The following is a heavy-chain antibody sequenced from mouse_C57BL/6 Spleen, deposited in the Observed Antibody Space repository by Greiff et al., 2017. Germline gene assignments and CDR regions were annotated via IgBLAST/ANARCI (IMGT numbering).Heavy chain of an antibody. CDR2: IYIGNGYT. Sequence: VQLKESGAELVRPGSSVKMSCKTSGYTFTSYGINWVKQRPGQGLEWIGYIYIGNGYTEYNEKFKGKATLTSDTSSSTAYMQLSSLTSEDSAIYFCARSPYGSRYWYFDVWGTGTTVTVSS. V-gene: IGHV1-58*01. J-gene: IGHJ1*03. CDR3: ARSPYGSRYWYFDV. D-gene: IGHD1-1*01. CDR1: GYTFTSYG.